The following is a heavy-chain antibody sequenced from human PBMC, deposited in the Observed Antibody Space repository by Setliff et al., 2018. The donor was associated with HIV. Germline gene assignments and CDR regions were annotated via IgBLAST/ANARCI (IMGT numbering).Heavy chain of an antibody. J-gene: IGHJ4*02. Sequence: GGSLRLSCAASGFTFSSYATQWVRQAPGKGLEWVAVISSDGSNEYYADSVKGRFTISRDNSKNTLYLQMNSLRAEDTAIYYCAKDRGYYGSGSSLDYWGQGTLVTVSS. CDR1: GFTFSSYA. CDR3: AKDRGYYGSGSSLDY. V-gene: IGHV3-30*04. CDR2: ISSDGSNE. D-gene: IGHD3-10*01.